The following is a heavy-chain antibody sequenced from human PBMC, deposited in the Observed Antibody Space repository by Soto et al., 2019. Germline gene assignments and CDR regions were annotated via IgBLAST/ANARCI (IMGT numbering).Heavy chain of an antibody. D-gene: IGHD2-15*01. CDR3: ARFLGSGGNDY. J-gene: IGHJ4*02. V-gene: IGHV4-31*03. Sequence: QVQLQESGPGLVKPSQTLSLTCTVSGGSISSGGYYWSWIRQHPGKGLEWIGYIYYSGRTYYNPSIESRVTLSVDTSKNQFSLKLSSVTAADTAVYYCARFLGSGGNDYWGQGTLVTVSS. CDR1: GGSISSGGYY. CDR2: IYYSGRT.